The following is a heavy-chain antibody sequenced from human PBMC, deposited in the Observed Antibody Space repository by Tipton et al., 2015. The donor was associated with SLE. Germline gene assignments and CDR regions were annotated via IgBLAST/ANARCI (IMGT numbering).Heavy chain of an antibody. Sequence: SLRLSCAASGFTVSSNYMSWVRQAPGKGLEWVSVIYSGGSTYYADSVKGRFTISRDNSKNTLYLQMNSLRAEDTAVYYCARDSGSYYSDYWGQGTLVTVSS. CDR1: GFTVSSNY. J-gene: IGHJ4*02. CDR2: IYSGGST. D-gene: IGHD1-26*01. V-gene: IGHV3-53*01. CDR3: ARDSGSYYSDY.